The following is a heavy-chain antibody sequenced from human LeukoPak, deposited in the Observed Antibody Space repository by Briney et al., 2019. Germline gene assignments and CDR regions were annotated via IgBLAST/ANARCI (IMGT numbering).Heavy chain of an antibody. V-gene: IGHV4-39*07. CDR2: IYYSGST. Sequence: SETLSLTCTVSGGSISSSSYYWGWIRQPPGKGLEWIGSIYYSGSTNYNPSLKSRVTISVDTSKNQFSLKLSSVTAADTAVYYCARSPYYDFWSGYSYYYYGMDVWGQGTTVTVSS. CDR3: ARSPYYDFWSGYSYYYYGMDV. J-gene: IGHJ6*02. CDR1: GGSISSSSYY. D-gene: IGHD3-3*01.